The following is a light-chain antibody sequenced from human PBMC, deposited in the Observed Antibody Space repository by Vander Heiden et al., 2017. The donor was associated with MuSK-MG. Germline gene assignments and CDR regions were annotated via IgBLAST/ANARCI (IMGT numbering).Light chain of an antibody. CDR2: AAS. Sequence: DIQLTQSPSSLSASVGDRVTISCRASQDISKYLAWYQQKPGKAPKLLIYAASTLQSGVPSRFSGGGSGTDFTLTISSLQPEDVAAYYCQNYNSAPLTFGGRTKVQIK. V-gene: IGKV1-27*01. CDR1: QDISKY. CDR3: QNYNSAPLT. J-gene: IGKJ4*01.